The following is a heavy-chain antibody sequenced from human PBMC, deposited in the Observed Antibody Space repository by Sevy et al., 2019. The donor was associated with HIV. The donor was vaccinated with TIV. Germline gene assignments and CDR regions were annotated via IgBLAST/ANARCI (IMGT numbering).Heavy chain of an antibody. V-gene: IGHV4-59*08. D-gene: IGHD1-26*01. CDR3: AGENAWGRGYS. CDR2: IYYNGHI. J-gene: IGHJ4*02. CDR1: GGSITSLY. Sequence: SETLSRTCTVSGGSITSLYWNLIRQPPGNGLEWSANIYYNGHINYNPSLKSRVTLSLDTSKNQFSLRLSSVTAADTAMYYCAGENAWGRGYSWGQGTLVTVSS.